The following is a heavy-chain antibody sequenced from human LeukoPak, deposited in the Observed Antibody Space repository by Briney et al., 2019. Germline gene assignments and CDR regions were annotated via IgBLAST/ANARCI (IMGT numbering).Heavy chain of an antibody. J-gene: IGHJ5*02. D-gene: IGHD3-10*01. Sequence: GGSLRLSCAASGFTFSSYGMHWVRQAPGKGLEWVAVISYDGSNKYYADSVKGRFTISRDNSKNTLSLQVNSLRAEDTAVYYCARGAAGSYSWFDPWGPGTLVTVSS. CDR3: ARGAAGSYSWFDP. CDR2: ISYDGSNK. CDR1: GFTFSSYG. V-gene: IGHV3-30*03.